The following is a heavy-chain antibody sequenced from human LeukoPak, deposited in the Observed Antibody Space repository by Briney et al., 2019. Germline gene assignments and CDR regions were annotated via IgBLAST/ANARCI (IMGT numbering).Heavy chain of an antibody. CDR1: GFTFSSYW. CDR2: IKRDGSEK. V-gene: IGHV3-7*03. D-gene: IGHD6-13*01. J-gene: IGHJ4*02. CDR3: ARGSVYSSSWYPPDY. Sequence: GGSLRLSCAASGFTFSSYWMSWVRQAPGKGLEWVANIKRDGSEKYYVDSVKGRFTISRHNSKNTLYLQMNSLRAEDTAVYYCARGSVYSSSWYPPDYWGQGTLVTVSS.